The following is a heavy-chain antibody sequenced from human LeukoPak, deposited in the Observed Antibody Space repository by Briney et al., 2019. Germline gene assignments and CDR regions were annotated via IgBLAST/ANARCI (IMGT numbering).Heavy chain of an antibody. CDR1: GGSFSGFY. CDR3: ARVGLELLSPSIWFDP. V-gene: IGHV4-34*01. D-gene: IGHD1-7*01. J-gene: IGHJ5*02. Sequence: SETLSLTCAVYGGSFSGFYWSWIRQPPGEGLGWIGEINHSGSINYNPSLKRRVTMPVDTSKHQLSLKLSSVTAADTAVYYCARVGLELLSPSIWFDPWGEGTLVTVSS. CDR2: INHSGSI.